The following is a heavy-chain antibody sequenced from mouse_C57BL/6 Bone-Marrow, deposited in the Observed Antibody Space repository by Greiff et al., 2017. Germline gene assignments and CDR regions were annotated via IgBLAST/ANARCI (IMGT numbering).Heavy chain of an antibody. CDR1: GYTFTDYY. J-gene: IGHJ2*01. D-gene: IGHD1-1*01. CDR3: ARNGYYNGSSGY. V-gene: IGHV1-19*01. CDR2: INPYNGGT. Sequence: VQLKQSGPVLVKPGASVKMSCKASGYTFTDYYMNWVKQSHGKSLEWIGVINPYNGGTSYNQQFKGKATLTVDKSSSTAYMELNSLTSEGSTVDYCARNGYYNGSSGYWGQGTTLTGSS.